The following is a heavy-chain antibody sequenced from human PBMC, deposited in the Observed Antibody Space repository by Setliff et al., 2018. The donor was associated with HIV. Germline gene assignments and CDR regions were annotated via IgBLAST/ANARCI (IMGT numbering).Heavy chain of an antibody. CDR3: ATLDHSGGNFLAY. J-gene: IGHJ4*02. D-gene: IGHD2-21*02. CDR1: GGSVNDFY. Sequence: SETLSLTCTVPGGSVNDFYCNWIRQPPGKGPEWIGYIHSSGSTIYNPSLKSRITISLDTSKEQFSLELSSATAADTAVYYCATLDHSGGNFLAYWGQGSLVTVSS. CDR2: IHSSGST. V-gene: IGHV4-4*09.